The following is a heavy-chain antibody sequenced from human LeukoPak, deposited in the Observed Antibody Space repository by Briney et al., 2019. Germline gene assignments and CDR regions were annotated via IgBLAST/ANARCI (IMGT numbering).Heavy chain of an antibody. V-gene: IGHV4-34*01. J-gene: IGHJ4*02. CDR2: INHSGST. Sequence: SETLSLTCAVYGGSFSGYYWSWIRQPPGKGLEWIGEINHSGSTNYNPSLKSRVTISVDTSKNQFSLKLSSVTAADTAVYYYARVQLRPPFDYWGQGTLVTVSS. D-gene: IGHD5-12*01. CDR3: ARVQLRPPFDY. CDR1: GGSFSGYY.